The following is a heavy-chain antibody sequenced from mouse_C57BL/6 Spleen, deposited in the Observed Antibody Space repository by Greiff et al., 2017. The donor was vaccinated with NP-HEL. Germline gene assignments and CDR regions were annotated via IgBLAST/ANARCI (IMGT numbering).Heavy chain of an antibody. CDR1: GYTFTSYW. CDR3: ARRYYGSSYGYFDV. J-gene: IGHJ1*03. V-gene: IGHV1-55*01. D-gene: IGHD1-1*01. CDR2: IYPGSGST. Sequence: QVQLQQSGAELVKPGASVKMSCKASGYTFTSYWITWVKQRPGQGLEWIGDIYPGSGSTNYNEKFKSKATLTVDTSSSTAYMQLSSLTSEDSAVCYCARRYYGSSYGYFDVWGTGTTVTVSS.